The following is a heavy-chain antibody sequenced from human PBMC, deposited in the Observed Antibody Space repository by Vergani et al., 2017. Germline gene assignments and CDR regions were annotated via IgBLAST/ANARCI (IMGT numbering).Heavy chain of an antibody. J-gene: IGHJ6*02. CDR3: AKARDPNCKGGNCYSYYYGLDL. CDR2: IRPKTDGETT. CDR1: GFTFSSAW. D-gene: IGHD2-21*01. Sequence: EVQPVESGGGLVKPGGSLRLSCTTSGFTFSSAWMSWVRQAPGKGLEWVARIRPKTDGETTDYAAPVKGRFTISRDDSKNTLYLQMNSLRVEDTAIYYCAKARDPNCKGGNCYSYYYGLDLCGQGTTVTVSS. V-gene: IGHV3-15*05.